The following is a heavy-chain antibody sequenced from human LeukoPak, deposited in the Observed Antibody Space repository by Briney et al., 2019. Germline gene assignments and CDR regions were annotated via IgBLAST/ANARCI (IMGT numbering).Heavy chain of an antibody. CDR3: ARVGRYDFWSGYSSYYYYYMDV. CDR1: GYTFTSYG. J-gene: IGHJ6*03. V-gene: IGHV1-18*01. CDR2: ISAYNGNT. D-gene: IGHD3-3*01. Sequence: ASVKASCKASGYTFTSYGISWVRQAPGQGLEWMGWISAYNGNTNYAQKLQGRVTMTTDTSTSTAYMELRSLRSDDTAVYYCARVGRYDFWSGYSSYYYYYMDVWGKGTTVTVSS.